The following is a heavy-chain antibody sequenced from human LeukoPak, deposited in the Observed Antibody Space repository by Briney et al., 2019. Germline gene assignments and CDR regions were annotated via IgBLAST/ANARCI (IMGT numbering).Heavy chain of an antibody. Sequence: GGSLRLSCAASGFTFSSYGMHWVRQAPGKGLEWVAVIWYDGSNKYYADSVKGRFTISRDNSKNTLYLQMNSLKAEDTAVYYCARETFAGYYYYGMDVWGQGTTVTVSS. CDR1: GFTFSSYG. CDR2: IWYDGSNK. V-gene: IGHV3-33*01. J-gene: IGHJ6*02. CDR3: ARETFAGYYYYGMDV.